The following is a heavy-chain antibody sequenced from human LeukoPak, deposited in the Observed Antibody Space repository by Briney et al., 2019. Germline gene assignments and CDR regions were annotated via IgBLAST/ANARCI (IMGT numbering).Heavy chain of an antibody. CDR3: AKQLGYCSDGSCYFPY. Sequence: MSGGSLRLSCTASGFTFSSYSMNWVRQAPGKGLEWVSSISSSSTYIYYADSVQGRFTISRDNSKSTLCLQMNSLRAEDTAVYYCAKQLGYCSDGSCYFPYWGQGTLVTVSS. D-gene: IGHD2-15*01. J-gene: IGHJ4*02. CDR1: GFTFSSYS. V-gene: IGHV3-21*04. CDR2: ISSSSTYI.